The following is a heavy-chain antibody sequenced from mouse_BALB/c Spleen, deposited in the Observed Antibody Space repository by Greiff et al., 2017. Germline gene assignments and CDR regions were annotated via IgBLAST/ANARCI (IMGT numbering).Heavy chain of an antibody. Sequence: EVKVVESGGGLVQPGGSRKLSCAASGFTFSSFGMHWVRQAPEKGLEWVAYISSGSSTIYYADTVKGRFTISRDNPKNTLFLQMTSLRSEDTAMYYCAREGITRYFDYWGQGTTLTVSS. D-gene: IGHD1-1*01. V-gene: IGHV5-17*02. CDR2: ISSGSSTI. J-gene: IGHJ2*01. CDR1: GFTFSSFG. CDR3: AREGITRYFDY.